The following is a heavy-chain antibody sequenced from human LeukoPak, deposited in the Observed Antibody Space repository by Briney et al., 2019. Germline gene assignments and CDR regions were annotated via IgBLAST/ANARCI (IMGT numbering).Heavy chain of an antibody. Sequence: GGSLRLSCAASGFTFSSYEMNWVRQAPGKGLEWVSYISSSGSTIYYADSVKGRFTISRDNAKNTLFLQMNSLRVEDTAVYYCARAGNAFDIWGQGTMVTVSS. CDR3: ARAGNAFDI. CDR2: ISSSGSTI. V-gene: IGHV3-48*03. CDR1: GFTFSSYE. J-gene: IGHJ3*02. D-gene: IGHD1-14*01.